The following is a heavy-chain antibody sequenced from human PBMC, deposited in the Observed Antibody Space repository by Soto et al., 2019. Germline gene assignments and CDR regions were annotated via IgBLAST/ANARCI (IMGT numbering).Heavy chain of an antibody. CDR3: ARVATMVRAVTYWYFDL. V-gene: IGHV1-8*01. J-gene: IGHJ2*01. CDR2: MNPNSGNT. Sequence: ASVKVSCKASGYTFTSYDINWVRQATGRGLEWMGWMNPNSGNTGYAQKFQGRVTMTRNTSISTAYMELSSLRSEDTAVYYCARVATMVRAVTYWYFDLWGRGTLVTVSS. CDR1: GYTFTSYD. D-gene: IGHD3-10*01.